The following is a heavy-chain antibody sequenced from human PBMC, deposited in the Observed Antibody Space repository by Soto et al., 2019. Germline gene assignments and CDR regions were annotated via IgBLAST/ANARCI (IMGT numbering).Heavy chain of an antibody. CDR1: GGSFSGYY. CDR3: ARAVVVVAASPKDAFDI. Sequence: SETLSLTCAVYGGSFSGYYWSWIRQPPGKGLEWIGEINHSGSTNYNPSLKSRVTISVDTSKNQFSLKLSSVTAADTAVYYCARAVVVVAASPKDAFDIWGQGTMVT. CDR2: INHSGST. V-gene: IGHV4-34*01. D-gene: IGHD2-15*01. J-gene: IGHJ3*02.